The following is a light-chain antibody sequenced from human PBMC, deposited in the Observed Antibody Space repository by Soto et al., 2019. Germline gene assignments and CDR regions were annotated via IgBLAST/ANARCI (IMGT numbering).Light chain of an antibody. CDR1: TSDIGGYNS. V-gene: IGLV2-14*01. J-gene: IGLJ2*01. CDR3: SSYTSTSSRG. Sequence: QSALTQPASVSGSPGQSITISCTGTTSDIGGYNSVSWYQHHPGKAPKVIIYEVNKRPSGVSNRFSGSKSGNTASLTISGLQAEDEADYYCSSYTSTSSRGFGGGTKLTVL. CDR2: EVN.